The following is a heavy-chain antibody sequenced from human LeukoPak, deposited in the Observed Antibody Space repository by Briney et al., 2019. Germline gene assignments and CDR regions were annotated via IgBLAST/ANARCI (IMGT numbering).Heavy chain of an antibody. CDR2: IYYSGST. D-gene: IGHD6-13*01. V-gene: IGHV4-59*01. J-gene: IGHJ3*02. CDR1: GGSISSYY. CDR3: ARVPTAIAAAGPGVGGAFDI. Sequence: SETLSLTCTVSGGSISSYYWSWIRQPPGKGLEWIGYIYYSGSTNYNPSLKSRVTISVDTSKNQFSLKLSSVTAADTAVYYCARVPTAIAAAGPGVGGAFDIWGQGTMVTVSS.